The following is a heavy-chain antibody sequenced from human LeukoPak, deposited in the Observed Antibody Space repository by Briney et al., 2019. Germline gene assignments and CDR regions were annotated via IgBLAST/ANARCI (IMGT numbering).Heavy chain of an antibody. CDR2: ISTSGGNT. J-gene: IGHJ4*02. V-gene: IGHV3-23*01. CDR3: ARVLAVAGTERLFDF. Sequence: PGGSLRLSCAASGFTFSNYAMSWVRQAPGKGLEWVSTISTSGGNTYYADSVKGRFTISRDNSKNTLYLQMSSLGAEDTAVYYCARVLAVAGTERLFDFWGQGTLVTVSS. D-gene: IGHD6-19*01. CDR1: GFTFSNYA.